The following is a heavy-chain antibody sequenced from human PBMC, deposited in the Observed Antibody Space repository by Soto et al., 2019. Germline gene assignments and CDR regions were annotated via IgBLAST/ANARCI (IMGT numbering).Heavy chain of an antibody. CDR3: ASWNSPYYYGMDV. CDR2: IYHSGST. D-gene: IGHD1-1*01. V-gene: IGHV4-4*02. J-gene: IGHJ6*02. CDR1: GGSISSSNW. Sequence: ASETLSLTCAVSGGSISSSNWWSWVRQPPGKGLEWIGEIYHSGSTNYNPSLKSRVTISVDKSKNQFSLKLSSVTAADTAVYYCASWNSPYYYGMDVWGQGTTVTVSS.